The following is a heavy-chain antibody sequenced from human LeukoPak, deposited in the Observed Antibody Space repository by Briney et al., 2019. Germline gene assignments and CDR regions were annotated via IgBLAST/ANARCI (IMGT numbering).Heavy chain of an antibody. V-gene: IGHV3-30*18. CDR1: GFTFSSYG. J-gene: IGHJ4*02. D-gene: IGHD3-10*01. CDR2: ISYDGSNK. CDR3: AKDHWTMVRGVLKGVDY. Sequence: GSLRLSCAASGFTFSSYGMHWVRQAPGKGLEWVAVISYDGSNKYYADSVKGRFTISRDNSKNTLYLQMNSLRAEDTAVYYCAKDHWTMVRGVLKGVDYWGQGTLVTVSS.